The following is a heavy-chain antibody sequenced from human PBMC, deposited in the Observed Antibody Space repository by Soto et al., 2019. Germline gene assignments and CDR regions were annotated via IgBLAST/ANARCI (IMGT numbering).Heavy chain of an antibody. CDR3: ARMVRGSNIDYYHYMDV. CDR2: ISAYNGDT. J-gene: IGHJ6*03. CDR1: GYTFTSHG. D-gene: IGHD3-10*01. V-gene: IGHV1-18*01. Sequence: QVQLVQSGGEVRKPGASVKVSCKASGYTFTSHGISWVRQAPGQGLEWMGWISAYNGDTNYAQKLQGRVTVTTDRSTSTAYIELRRLRSEDTAVYYCARMVRGSNIDYYHYMDVWGKGTTVTVSS.